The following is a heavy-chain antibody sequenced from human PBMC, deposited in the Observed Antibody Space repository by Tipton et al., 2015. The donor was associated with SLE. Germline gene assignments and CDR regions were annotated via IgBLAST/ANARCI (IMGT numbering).Heavy chain of an antibody. D-gene: IGHD6-19*01. Sequence: TLSLTCTVSGGSISSGSYYWSWIRQPAGKGLEWIGRIYTSGSTNYNPSLKSRVTMSVDTSKNQFSLKLSSVTAADTAVYYCARDRGGSVAGPDYWGQGTLVTVSS. CDR2: IYTSGST. CDR1: GGSISSGSYY. V-gene: IGHV4-61*02. J-gene: IGHJ4*02. CDR3: ARDRGGSVAGPDY.